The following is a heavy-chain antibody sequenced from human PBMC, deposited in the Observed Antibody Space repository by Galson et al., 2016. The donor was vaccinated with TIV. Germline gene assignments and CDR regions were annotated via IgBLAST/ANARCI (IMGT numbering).Heavy chain of an antibody. V-gene: IGHV3-74*01. J-gene: IGHJ6*02. D-gene: IGHD1-1*01. Sequence: SLRLSCAASGFTFSTYWMHWVRQAPGKGLVWVSRIDSEGDNTRYADSVTGRFIISRDNAKNTLYLQMSSLGADDTAVYYCARGALDTDRQYYYYYGLDVWGQGTAVTVSS. CDR2: IDSEGDNT. CDR1: GFTFSTYW. CDR3: ARGALDTDRQYYYYYGLDV.